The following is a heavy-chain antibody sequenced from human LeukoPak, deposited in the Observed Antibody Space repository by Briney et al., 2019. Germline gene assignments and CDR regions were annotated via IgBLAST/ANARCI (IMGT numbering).Heavy chain of an antibody. CDR2: ISGSGGST. CDR1: GFTFSSYG. D-gene: IGHD5-18*01. Sequence: GGTLRLSCAAYGFTFSSYGMSWVRQAPGKGLEWVSAISGSGGSTYYADSVKGRFTISRDNAKNSLYLQMNSLRAEDTAVYYCASYSRGYSYGGFFDYWGQGTLVTVSS. J-gene: IGHJ4*02. CDR3: ASYSRGYSYGGFFDY. V-gene: IGHV3-23*01.